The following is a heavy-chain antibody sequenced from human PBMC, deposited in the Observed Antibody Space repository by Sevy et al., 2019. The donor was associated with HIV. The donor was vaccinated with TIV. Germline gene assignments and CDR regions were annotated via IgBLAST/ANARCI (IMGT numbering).Heavy chain of an antibody. Sequence: GGSLRLSCAASGFTFSSYAMSWVRQAPGKGLEWVSAISGSGGSTNYPDTVKGRFPISRVNSKNTLYLQMNSLRAEDTAVYYCATKGSGSYYNADDAFDIWGQGTMVTVSS. CDR1: GFTFSSYA. CDR3: ATKGSGSYYNADDAFDI. D-gene: IGHD3-10*01. CDR2: ISGSGGST. V-gene: IGHV3-23*01. J-gene: IGHJ3*02.